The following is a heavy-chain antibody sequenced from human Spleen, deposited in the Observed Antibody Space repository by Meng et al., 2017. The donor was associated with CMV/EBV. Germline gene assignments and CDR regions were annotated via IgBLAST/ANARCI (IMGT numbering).Heavy chain of an antibody. CDR2: IIPIFGTA. CDR3: AREITIFGPYYYGMDV. J-gene: IGHJ6*02. Sequence: SVKVSCKASGGTFSSYAISWVRQAPGQGLEWMGGIIPIFGTANYAQKFQGRVTITTDESTSTAYMELSSLRSEDTAVYYCAREITIFGPYYYGMDVWGQGTTVTVSS. D-gene: IGHD3-3*01. CDR1: GGTFSSYA. V-gene: IGHV1-69*05.